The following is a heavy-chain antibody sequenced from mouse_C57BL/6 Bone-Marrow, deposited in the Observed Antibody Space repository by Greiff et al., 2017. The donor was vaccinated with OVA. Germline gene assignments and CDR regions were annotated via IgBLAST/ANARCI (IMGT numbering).Heavy chain of an antibody. CDR2: IDPETGGT. CDR3: TDDGYPMDY. D-gene: IGHD2-3*01. Sequence: VQLQESGAELVRPGASVTLSCKASGYTFTDYEMHWVKQTPVHGLEWIGAIDPETGGTAYNQKFKGKAILTADKSSSTAYMELRSLTSEDSAVYYCTDDGYPMDYWGQGTSVTVSS. V-gene: IGHV1-15*01. J-gene: IGHJ4*01. CDR1: GYTFTDYE.